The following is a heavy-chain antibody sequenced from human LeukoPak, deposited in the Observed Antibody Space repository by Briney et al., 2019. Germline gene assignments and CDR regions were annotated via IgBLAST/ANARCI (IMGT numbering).Heavy chain of an antibody. D-gene: IGHD3-22*01. CDR2: FDPEDGET. CDR3: ATVGTYYYDSSGLDY. Sequence: GASVKVSCEVSGYTLTELSMHWVRQAPGKGLEWMGGFDPEDGETIYAQKFQGRVTMTEDTSTDTAYMELSSLRSEDTAVYYCATVGTYYYDSSGLDYWGQGTLVTVSS. J-gene: IGHJ4*02. V-gene: IGHV1-24*01. CDR1: GYTLTELS.